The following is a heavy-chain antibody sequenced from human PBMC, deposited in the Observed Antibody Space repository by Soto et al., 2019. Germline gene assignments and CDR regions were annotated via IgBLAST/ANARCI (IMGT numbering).Heavy chain of an antibody. V-gene: IGHV4-61*01. D-gene: IGHD3-16*02. Sequence: QVRLQESGPGLVKTSETLFLTCTVSGGSISIGSHYWSWIRQPPGKGLEWIAYIYHSGSTDYNPSIKGRFSISVDLSKNQFSLGLDSVTAADTAGYYCARYRSDDLNPFDAFDIWGPGTMVTVSS. J-gene: IGHJ3*02. CDR2: IYHSGST. CDR3: ARYRSDDLNPFDAFDI. CDR1: GGSISIGSHY.